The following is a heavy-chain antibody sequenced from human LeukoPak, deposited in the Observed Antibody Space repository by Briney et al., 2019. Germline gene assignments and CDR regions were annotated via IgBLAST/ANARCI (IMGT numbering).Heavy chain of an antibody. D-gene: IGHD3-3*01. CDR2: IKQDGSQE. Sequence: GGSLRPSCAASRFTLSTYWMSWVRQASGKGLEWVAHIKQDGSQEYYVDSVKGRFTISRDSAKNSLYLQMNSLRAEDTAVYYCARGVPYDSWSGPHYSDYWGQGTLVTVSS. CDR1: RFTLSTYW. J-gene: IGHJ4*02. CDR3: ARGVPYDSWSGPHYSDY. V-gene: IGHV3-7*01.